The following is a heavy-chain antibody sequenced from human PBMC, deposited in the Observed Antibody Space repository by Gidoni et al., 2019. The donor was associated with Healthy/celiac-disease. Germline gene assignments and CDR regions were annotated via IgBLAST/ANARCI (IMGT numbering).Heavy chain of an antibody. CDR2: ISGSGGST. CDR1: GFPFSSYA. J-gene: IGHJ4*02. Sequence: EVQLLESGGGLVQPGGSLRLSCAASGFPFSSYAMSWVRQAPGKGLEWVSAISGSGGSTYYADSVKGRFTISRDNSKNTLYLQMNSLRAEDTAVYYCAKDRIVEEVAAAFDYWGQGTLVTVSS. V-gene: IGHV3-23*01. D-gene: IGHD6-13*01. CDR3: AKDRIVEEVAAAFDY.